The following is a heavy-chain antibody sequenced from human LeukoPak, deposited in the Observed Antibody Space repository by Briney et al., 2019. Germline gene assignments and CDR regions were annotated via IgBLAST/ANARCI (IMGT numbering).Heavy chain of an antibody. Sequence: GGSLRLSCTASGFTFSSYWMHWVRQAPGKGQEWVANINQDGSQKYYVDSVKGRFTISRDNAKNSLYLQMNSLRAEDTAVYYCARALAAAGSYWGQGTLVTVSS. CDR3: ARALAAAGSY. J-gene: IGHJ4*02. CDR1: GFTFSSYW. CDR2: INQDGSQK. D-gene: IGHD6-25*01. V-gene: IGHV3-7*01.